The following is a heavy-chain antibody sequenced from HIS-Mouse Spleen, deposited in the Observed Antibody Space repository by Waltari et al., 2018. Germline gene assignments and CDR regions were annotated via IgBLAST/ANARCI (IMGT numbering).Heavy chain of an antibody. V-gene: IGHV4-39*07. Sequence: QLQLQESGPGLVKPSETLSLTCTVPGGSISISCYYWGCIRLPPGRGLEWIGSIYYGWRTYYNPSLKSRVTISVDTSKNQFSLKLSSVTAADTAVYYCARDGYSSSWYDYYYGMDVWGQGTTVTVSS. J-gene: IGHJ6*02. D-gene: IGHD6-13*01. CDR2: IYYGWRT. CDR1: GGSISISCYY. CDR3: ARDGYSSSWYDYYYGMDV.